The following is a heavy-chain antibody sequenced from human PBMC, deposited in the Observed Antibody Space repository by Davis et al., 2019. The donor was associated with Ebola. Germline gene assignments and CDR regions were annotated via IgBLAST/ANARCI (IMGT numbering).Heavy chain of an antibody. CDR1: GFTFSSYS. J-gene: IGHJ6*02. D-gene: IGHD4-11*01. CDR3: ARDVTVTTYYYYYYGMDV. V-gene: IGHV3-21*01. Sequence: PGGSLRLSCAASGFTFSSYSMNWVRQAPGKGLEWVSSISSSSSYIYYADSVKGRFTISRDNAKNSLYLQMNSLRAEDTAVYYCARDVTVTTYYYYYYGMDVWGQGTTVTVSS. CDR2: ISSSSSYI.